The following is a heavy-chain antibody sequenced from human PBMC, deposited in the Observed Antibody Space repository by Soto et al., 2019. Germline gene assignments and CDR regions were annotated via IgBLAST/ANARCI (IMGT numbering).Heavy chain of an antibody. D-gene: IGHD3-16*01. Sequence: EVQLLESGGGLVQPGGSLRLSCAASGFTFSSYAMSWVRQAPGKGLEWVSAISGSGGSTYYADSVKGRFTISRDNSKNTLYLQMNSLRAEDTAVYYCAKSKLRGYYYYYYGMDVWGQGTTVTVS. CDR2: ISGSGGST. CDR1: GFTFSSYA. J-gene: IGHJ6*02. CDR3: AKSKLRGYYYYYYGMDV. V-gene: IGHV3-23*01.